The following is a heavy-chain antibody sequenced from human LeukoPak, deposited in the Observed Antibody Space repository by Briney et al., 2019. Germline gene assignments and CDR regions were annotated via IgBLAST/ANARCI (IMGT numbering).Heavy chain of an antibody. V-gene: IGHV3-74*01. Sequence: PGGSLRLSCAASGFTFSSYWMHWVRQAPGKGLVRVSRINSDGSSTSYADSAKGRFTISRDNAKNTLYLQMNSLRAEDTAVYYCARPNNYPAGFDPWGQGTLVTVSS. D-gene: IGHD5-24*01. CDR1: GFTFSSYW. CDR2: INSDGSST. CDR3: ARPNNYPAGFDP. J-gene: IGHJ5*02.